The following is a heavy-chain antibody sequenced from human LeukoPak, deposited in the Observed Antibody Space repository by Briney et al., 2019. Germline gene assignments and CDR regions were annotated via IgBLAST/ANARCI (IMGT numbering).Heavy chain of an antibody. J-gene: IGHJ4*02. V-gene: IGHV3-11*04. Sequence: PGGSLRLSFAASGFTFSDYYMSWIRQAPGKGLEWVSYISSSGSTIYYADSGKGRFTIPRDNANNSLYLQMNSLRGEDTAVYYCARDFWSGSPDWGQGTLVTVSS. CDR2: ISSSGSTI. D-gene: IGHD3-3*01. CDR1: GFTFSDYY. CDR3: ARDFWSGSPD.